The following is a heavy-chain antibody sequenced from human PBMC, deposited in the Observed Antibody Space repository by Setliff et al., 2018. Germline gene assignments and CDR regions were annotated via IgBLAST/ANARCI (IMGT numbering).Heavy chain of an antibody. CDR1: GFTFSNHG. CDR3: AKELIEVMMTGLEF. D-gene: IGHD3-22*01. CDR2: IRHDGNNK. J-gene: IGHJ4*02. Sequence: PVGSLRLSCAASGFTFSNHGMHWVRQAPGKGLEWVAFIRHDGNNKYYKDSVRGRFTISRDNSKNTVYLQMNNLRPEDTAVYYCAKELIEVMMTGLEFWGQGTMVTVSS. V-gene: IGHV3-30*02.